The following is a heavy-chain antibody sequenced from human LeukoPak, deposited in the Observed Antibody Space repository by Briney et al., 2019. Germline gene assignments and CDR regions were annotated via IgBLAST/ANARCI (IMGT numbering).Heavy chain of an antibody. Sequence: ASVKVSCKASGGTFSSYAISWVRQAPGQGLEWMGIINPSGGSTSYAQKFQGRVTMTRDTSTSTVYMELSSLRSEDTAVYYCARTLSNNWFDPWGQGTLVTVSS. J-gene: IGHJ5*02. CDR1: GGTFSSYA. V-gene: IGHV1-46*01. CDR2: INPSGGST. CDR3: ARTLSNNWFDP. D-gene: IGHD4-4*01.